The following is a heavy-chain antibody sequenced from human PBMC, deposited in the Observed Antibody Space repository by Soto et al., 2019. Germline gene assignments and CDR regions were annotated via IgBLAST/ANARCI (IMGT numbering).Heavy chain of an antibody. D-gene: IGHD7-27*01. CDR2: IYYSGRN. CDR3: ATTVSLGTDAGDVLEY. CDR1: GGSIRRSTYF. J-gene: IGHJ4*02. Sequence: SETLSLTCTVSGGSIRRSTYFWGWLRQPPGKGLEWIGSIYYSGRNYYNPSLKRRLTMFVDTSNNQFSLKLTSVTAADTAVYYLATTVSLGTDAGDVLEYCSQGTSVTVSS. V-gene: IGHV4-39*01.